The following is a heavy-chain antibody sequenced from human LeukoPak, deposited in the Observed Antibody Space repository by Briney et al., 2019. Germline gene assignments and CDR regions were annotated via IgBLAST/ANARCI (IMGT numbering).Heavy chain of an antibody. D-gene: IGHD6-13*01. Sequence: PSQALSLTCTVSGGSISSGGYYLSWIRQHPGKGLEWIGYIYYSGSTYYNPSLKSRVTISVDTSKNQFSLKLSSVTAADTAVYYCARYLQQLSGFDPWGQGTLVTVSS. J-gene: IGHJ5*02. V-gene: IGHV4-31*03. CDR3: ARYLQQLSGFDP. CDR1: GGSISSGGYY. CDR2: IYYSGST.